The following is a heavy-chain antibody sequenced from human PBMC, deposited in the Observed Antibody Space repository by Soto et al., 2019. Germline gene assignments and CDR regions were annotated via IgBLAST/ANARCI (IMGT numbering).Heavy chain of an antibody. CDR1: GFTFSSYG. D-gene: IGHD2-2*01. Sequence: ESGGGVVQPGRSLRLSCAASGFTFSSYGMHWVRQAPGKGLEWVAVISYDGSNKYYADSVKGRFTISRDNSKNTLYLQMNSLRAEDTAVYYCAKDLGSYCSSTSCPYYYGMDVWGQGTTVTVSS. CDR3: AKDLGSYCSSTSCPYYYGMDV. J-gene: IGHJ6*02. CDR2: ISYDGSNK. V-gene: IGHV3-30*18.